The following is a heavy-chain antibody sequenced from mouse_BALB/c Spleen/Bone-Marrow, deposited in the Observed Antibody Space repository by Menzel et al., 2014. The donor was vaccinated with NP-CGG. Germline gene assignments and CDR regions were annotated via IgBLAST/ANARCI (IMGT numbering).Heavy chain of an antibody. CDR2: INPGSGGA. CDR3: AREDYYGLDY. Sequence: VQLQQSGAKLVRPGTSVKVSCKASGYAFTNYLIEWFKQRPGQGLEWIGVINPGSGGANFNEKFRGKATLTADKSSSTAYMQFNSLTSDDSAVYFCAREDYYGLDYWGQGTTLTVSS. D-gene: IGHD2-1*01. CDR1: GYAFTNYL. V-gene: IGHV1-54*03. J-gene: IGHJ2*01.